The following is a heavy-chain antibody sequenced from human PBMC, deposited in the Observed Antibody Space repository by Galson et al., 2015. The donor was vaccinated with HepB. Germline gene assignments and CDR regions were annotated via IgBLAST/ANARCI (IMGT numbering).Heavy chain of an antibody. CDR1: GFTFSAYH. CDR2: IDSSGITR. J-gene: IGHJ3*02. D-gene: IGHD6-19*01. CDR3: ARDRTYCSSGICYDVFDI. V-gene: IGHV3-11*04. Sequence: SLRLSCAASGFTFSAYHMSWIRQAPGKGLEWVSYIDSSGITRHYAASVRGRFTISRDNAENSLYLQMDSLRVEDTAVYYCARDRTYCSSGICYDVFDIWGQGTMVTVSS.